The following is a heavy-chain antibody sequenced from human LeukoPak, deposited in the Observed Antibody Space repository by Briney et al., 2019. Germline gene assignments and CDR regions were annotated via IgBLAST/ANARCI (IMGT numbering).Heavy chain of an antibody. J-gene: IGHJ6*03. V-gene: IGHV4-34*01. CDR3: ARGGRPYYYDSSGYYRMKNYYYYMDV. CDR2: INHSGSP. Sequence: SETLSLTCAVYGGSFSGYYWSWIRQPPGKGLEWIGEINHSGSPNYNPSLKSRVTISVDTSKNQFSLKLSSLTAADTAVYYCARGGRPYYYDSSGYYRMKNYYYYMDVWGKGTTVTVSS. D-gene: IGHD3-22*01. CDR1: GGSFSGYY.